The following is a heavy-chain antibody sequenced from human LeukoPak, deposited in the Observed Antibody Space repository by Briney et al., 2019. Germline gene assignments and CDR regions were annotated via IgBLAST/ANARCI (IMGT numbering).Heavy chain of an antibody. D-gene: IGHD3-10*01. Sequence: GGSLRLSCEASGFTFSSYAMGWVRQAPGKGLEWVSAISDSGGSTYYADSVKGRFTISRDNSKNTLYLQMNSLRAEDTAVYYCAKVITMIRGAIYGMDVWGQGTTVTVSS. CDR2: ISDSGGST. CDR3: AKVITMIRGAIYGMDV. V-gene: IGHV3-23*01. CDR1: GFTFSSYA. J-gene: IGHJ6*02.